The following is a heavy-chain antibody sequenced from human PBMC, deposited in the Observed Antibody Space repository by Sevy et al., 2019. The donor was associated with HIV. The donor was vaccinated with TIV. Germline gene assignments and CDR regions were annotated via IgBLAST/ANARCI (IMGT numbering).Heavy chain of an antibody. V-gene: IGHV3-15*01. CDR1: GFTFSNVW. CDR3: TTGGSLFQH. D-gene: IGHD3-16*01. J-gene: IGHJ1*01. Sequence: GGSMRLSCVASGFTFSNVWMSWVRQAPGKGLEWVGHFKSKTDGGTTDYAAPVRGRFTILRDDSKNTLYLQMNSLKTEDTAVYYCTTGGSLFQHWGQGTLVTVSS. CDR2: FKSKTDGGTT.